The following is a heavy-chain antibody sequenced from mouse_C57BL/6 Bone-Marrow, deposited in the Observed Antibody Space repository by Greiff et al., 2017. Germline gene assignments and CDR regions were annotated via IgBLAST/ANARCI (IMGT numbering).Heavy chain of an antibody. CDR2: IHPSDSDT. D-gene: IGHD2-12*01. V-gene: IGHV1-74*01. J-gene: IGHJ1*03. CDR3: AITGDYSNDEGYFDV. CDR1: GYTFTSYW. Sequence: QVQLQQPGAELVKPGASVKVSCKASGYTFTSYWMHWVKQRPGQGLEWIGRIHPSDSDTNYNHKFKGKATLTVDKSSSTAYMQLISLTSEDSAVYYCAITGDYSNDEGYFDVWGTGTTVTVAS.